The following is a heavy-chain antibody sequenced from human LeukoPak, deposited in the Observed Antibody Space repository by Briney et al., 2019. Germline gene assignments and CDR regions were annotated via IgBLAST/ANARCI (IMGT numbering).Heavy chain of an antibody. CDR1: GFTFTNYY. D-gene: IGHD5-24*01. CDR3: ARDGGDGYNAYYFDY. J-gene: IGHJ4*02. CDR2: INPTGGDT. V-gene: IGHV1-46*01. Sequence: ASVKVSCKASGFTFTNYYFHWVRQAPGQGLEWMALINPTGGDTNYAHKFQGRVTTTRDMSTTTVYMELSRLRFDDTAVYYCARDGGDGYNAYYFDYWGQGSLVTVSS.